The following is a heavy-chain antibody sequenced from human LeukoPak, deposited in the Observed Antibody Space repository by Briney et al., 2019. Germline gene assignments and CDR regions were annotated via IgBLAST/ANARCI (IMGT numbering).Heavy chain of an antibody. CDR2: IYPGDSDT. J-gene: IGHJ4*02. CDR3: ARPVSGYYSAETDY. CDR1: GSPFTSYW. D-gene: IGHD3-22*01. Sequence: GGSLQISGQGSGSPFTSYWIGWVRQLPGKGREGMGIIYPGDSDTTYSPSFQGQVTIPADKSISTAYLQWSSLKASDTAMYYCARPVSGYYSAETDYWGQGTLVTVSS. V-gene: IGHV5-51*01.